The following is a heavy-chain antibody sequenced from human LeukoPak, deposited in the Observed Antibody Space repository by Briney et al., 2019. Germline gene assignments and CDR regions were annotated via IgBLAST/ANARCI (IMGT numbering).Heavy chain of an antibody. D-gene: IGHD2-21*02. Sequence: SETLSLTCTVSGGSISSYYWSWIRQPPGKGLEWIGEINHSGSTNYNPSLKSRVTISVDTSKNQFSLKLSSVTAADTAVYYCARGRHIVVVTARFDPWGQGTLVTVSS. CDR1: GGSISSYY. CDR2: INHSGST. J-gene: IGHJ5*02. V-gene: IGHV4-34*01. CDR3: ARGRHIVVVTARFDP.